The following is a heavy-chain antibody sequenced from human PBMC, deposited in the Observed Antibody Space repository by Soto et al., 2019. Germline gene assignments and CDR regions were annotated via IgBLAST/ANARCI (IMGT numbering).Heavy chain of an antibody. CDR1: GGTFSSHT. D-gene: IGHD1-26*01. CDR3: AKDGGRGDDYYYYHMDV. V-gene: IGHV1-69*08. Sequence: QVQLVQSGAEVKKPGSSVKVSCKASGGTFSSHTINWVRQAPGQGLEWMGRIIPILGITNYAQRFQGRVTIIADKFTSRAYMGLSSLRSEDPAGYYCAKDGGRGDDYYYYHMDVWGQGTTVTVSS. CDR2: IIPILGIT. J-gene: IGHJ6*02.